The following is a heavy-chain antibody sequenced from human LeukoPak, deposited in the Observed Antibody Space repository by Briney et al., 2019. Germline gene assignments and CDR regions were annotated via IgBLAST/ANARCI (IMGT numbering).Heavy chain of an antibody. J-gene: IGHJ3*02. CDR2: IRYDGSNK. Sequence: GGSLRLSCAASGFTFSSYGMHWVRQAPGKGLEWVVFIRYDGSNKYYADSVKGRFTISRDNSKNTLYLQMNSLRAEDTAVYYCANFAVGCARCAFDIWGQGTMVTVSS. CDR1: GFTFSSYG. CDR3: ANFAVGCARCAFDI. V-gene: IGHV3-30*02. D-gene: IGHD2-21*01.